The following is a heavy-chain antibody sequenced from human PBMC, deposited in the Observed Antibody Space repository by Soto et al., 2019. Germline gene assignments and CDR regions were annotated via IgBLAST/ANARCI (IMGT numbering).Heavy chain of an antibody. CDR1: GFTFSRYW. J-gene: IGHJ4*02. D-gene: IGHD5-18*01. Sequence: EGQLVESGGGLVQPGGSLRLSCAASGFTFSRYWMHWVRQVPGKGLVWVSHIKSDGTTTSYADSVKGRFTVSRDNAKNNVYLQMNSLTDEDTAVYDCARERGYSVEYWGQGTLVTVSA. CDR3: ARERGYSVEY. V-gene: IGHV3-74*01. CDR2: IKSDGTTT.